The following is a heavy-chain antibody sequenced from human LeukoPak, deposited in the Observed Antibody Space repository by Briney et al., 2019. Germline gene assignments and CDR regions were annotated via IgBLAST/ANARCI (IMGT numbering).Heavy chain of an antibody. CDR1: GFTFSSYA. Sequence: GGSLRLSCAASGFTFSSYAMHWVRQAPGKGMELEAVISYDGSNKYYADSVKGRFTSSRDNSKNTLYLQMMSLIPEEAAVSYFAKALESTCRGAYCYPFDYWGQGTLVTVSS. V-gene: IGHV3-30*04. J-gene: IGHJ4*02. CDR3: AKALESTCRGAYCYPFDY. CDR2: ISYDGSNK. D-gene: IGHD2-21*01.